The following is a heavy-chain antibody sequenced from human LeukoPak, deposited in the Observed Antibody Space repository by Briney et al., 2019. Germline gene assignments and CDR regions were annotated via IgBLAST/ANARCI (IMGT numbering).Heavy chain of an antibody. Sequence: GGSLRLSCAASGLTFSSYAMHWVRQAPGKGLEWVAAMPQDGSNEHYADSVKGRFTISRDMSKNTVFLLMNSLRGEDTAVYYCARAGSSGSYYMYYGMDVWGQGTTVVVSS. V-gene: IGHV3-30*04. J-gene: IGHJ6*02. CDR2: MPQDGSNE. CDR3: ARAGSSGSYYMYYGMDV. D-gene: IGHD6-19*01. CDR1: GLTFSSYA.